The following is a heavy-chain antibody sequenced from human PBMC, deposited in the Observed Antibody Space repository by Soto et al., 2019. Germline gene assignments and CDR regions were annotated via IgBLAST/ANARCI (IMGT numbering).Heavy chain of an antibody. V-gene: IGHV3-53*01. D-gene: IGHD2-15*01. CDR2: ISNTGST. CDR1: GFTVSNNY. CDR3: AKGNVLVVDATFEYEYYFDY. Sequence: GGSLRLSCAASGFTVSNNYMSWVRQAPGRGLEWVSAISNTGSTYYAGSVKGRSTISRDSSTNTLYLEVKSLRADDTAVYYCAKGNVLVVDATFEYEYYFDYWGQGTLVTVSS. J-gene: IGHJ4*02.